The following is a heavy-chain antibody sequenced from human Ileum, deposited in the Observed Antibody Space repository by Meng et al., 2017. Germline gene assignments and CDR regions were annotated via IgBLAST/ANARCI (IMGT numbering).Heavy chain of an antibody. J-gene: IGHJ5*01. CDR3: ANIVFNWFDS. D-gene: IGHD2-15*01. Sequence: QVHPQESGPGLVKPSWTLSLTCAVSGGSLGSSNWWSWVRQPPGKGLEWIGVIYESGSTNYNPSLKSRVTISLDRSKNHFSLKLNSVTAADTAVYYCANIVFNWFDSWGQGTLVTVSS. CDR1: GGSLGSSNW. CDR2: IYESGST. V-gene: IGHV4-4*02.